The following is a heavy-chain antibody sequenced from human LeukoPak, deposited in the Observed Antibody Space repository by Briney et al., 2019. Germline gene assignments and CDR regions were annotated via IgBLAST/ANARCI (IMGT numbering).Heavy chain of an antibody. D-gene: IGHD3-16*01. CDR3: ASLGGLEGLDP. Sequence: GGSLRLSCAASGFTFDDYAMHWVRQAPGKGLEWVSGISWNSGSIGYADSVKGRFTISRDNAKNSLYLQMNSLRAEDTAVYYCASLGGLEGLDPWGQGTLVTVSS. J-gene: IGHJ5*02. CDR1: GFTFDDYA. V-gene: IGHV3-9*01. CDR2: ISWNSGSI.